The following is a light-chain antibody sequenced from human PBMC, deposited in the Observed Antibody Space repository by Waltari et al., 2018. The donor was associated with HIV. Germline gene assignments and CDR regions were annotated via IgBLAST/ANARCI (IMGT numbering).Light chain of an antibody. V-gene: IGLV2-23*02. Sequence: QTALTQPASVSGSPGPSITTSCTGTSSDVGAYYLFSWYQQHPGKAPRLIIYDVSERPAGVSNRFTGYKSGNTASLTISGLQAEDEADYYCCSYVSEIVPCVFGGGTKLTVL. J-gene: IGLJ3*02. CDR1: SSDVGAYYL. CDR2: DVS. CDR3: CSYVSEIVPCV.